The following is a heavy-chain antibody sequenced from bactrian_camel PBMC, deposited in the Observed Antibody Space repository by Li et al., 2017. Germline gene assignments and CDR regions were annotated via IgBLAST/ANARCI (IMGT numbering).Heavy chain of an antibody. V-gene: IGHV3S1*01. J-gene: IGHJ4*01. CDR2: TDSGGSTT. Sequence: LVESGGGLVQPGGSLRLSCAGSGFTFSSHWMYWVRQAPGKGLKWVSTTDSGGSTTYYAESVKGRFTISRDNAKNTVYLQMNSLRAGDTAVYYCVAGLFADFGLGLGTQVTVS. D-gene: IGHD5*01. CDR1: GFTFSSHW.